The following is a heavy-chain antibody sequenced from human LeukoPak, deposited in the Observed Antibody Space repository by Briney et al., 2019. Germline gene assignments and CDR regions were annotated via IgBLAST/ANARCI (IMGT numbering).Heavy chain of an antibody. CDR3: ARYCSGGSCYSGQFDY. V-gene: IGHV4-59*08. D-gene: IGHD2-15*01. CDR2: IYYSGST. J-gene: IGHJ4*02. CDR1: GGSFSSYY. Sequence: SETLSLTCTVSGGSFSSYYWSWIRQPPGKGLEWIGYIYYSGSTNYNPSLKSRVTISLDTSKNQFSLKLSSVTAADTAVYYCARYCSGGSCYSGQFDYWGQGTLVTVSS.